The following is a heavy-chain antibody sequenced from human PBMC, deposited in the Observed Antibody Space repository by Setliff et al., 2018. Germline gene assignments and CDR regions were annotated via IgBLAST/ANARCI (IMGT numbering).Heavy chain of an antibody. Sequence: GASVNVSCKASGYTFTGYYMHWVRQAPGQGLEWMGWINPNSGGTNYAQKFQGWVTMTRDTSISTAYMELSRLRSDDTAVYYCARDGLGAGMLWGGSGWFDPWGQGTLVTVSS. CDR3: ARDGLGAGMLWGGSGWFDP. V-gene: IGHV1-2*04. CDR2: INPNSGGT. J-gene: IGHJ5*02. D-gene: IGHD1-1*01. CDR1: GYTFTGYY.